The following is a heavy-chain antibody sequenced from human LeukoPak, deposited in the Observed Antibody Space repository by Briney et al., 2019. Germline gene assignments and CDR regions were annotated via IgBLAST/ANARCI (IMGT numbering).Heavy chain of an antibody. D-gene: IGHD3-22*01. J-gene: IGHJ4*02. CDR3: AKVGDSSGYYYDPFDY. CDR2: ISGSGGST. Sequence: GGSLRLSCAASGFTFSSYAMSWVRQAPGKGLEWVSAISGSGGSTYYADSVKGRFTISRDNSKNTLYLQMNSLRAEDTAVYYCAKVGDSSGYYYDPFDYWGQGTLVTVSS. V-gene: IGHV3-23*01. CDR1: GFTFSSYA.